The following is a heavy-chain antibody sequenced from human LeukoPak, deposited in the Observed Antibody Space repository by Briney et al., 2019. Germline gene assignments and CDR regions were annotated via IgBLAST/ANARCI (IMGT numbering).Heavy chain of an antibody. CDR2: ISGSSSDM. V-gene: IGHV3-21*01. D-gene: IGHD2-15*01. CDR3: TREGGWDY. Sequence: PGGSLRLSCAASGFTFSNYWMNWVRQAPGKGLEWVSSISGSSSDMYYADSVKGRFTISRDNAKKSLYLQMNSLRDDDTAMYYCTREGGWDYWGQGTLVTVSS. CDR1: GFTFSNYW. J-gene: IGHJ4*02.